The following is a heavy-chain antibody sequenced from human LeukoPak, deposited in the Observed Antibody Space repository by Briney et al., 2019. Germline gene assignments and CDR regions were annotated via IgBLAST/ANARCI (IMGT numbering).Heavy chain of an antibody. J-gene: IGHJ6*02. CDR2: ISYDGSNK. CDR3: ARVNTLYSSSWYYYYYGMDV. D-gene: IGHD6-13*01. Sequence: PGGSLRLSCAASGFTFSSYAMHWVRQAPGKGLEWVAVISYDGSNKYYADSVKGRFTISRDNAKNSLYLQMNSLRAEDTAVYYCARVNTLYSSSWYYYYYGMDVWGQGTTVTVSS. CDR1: GFTFSSYA. V-gene: IGHV3-30*01.